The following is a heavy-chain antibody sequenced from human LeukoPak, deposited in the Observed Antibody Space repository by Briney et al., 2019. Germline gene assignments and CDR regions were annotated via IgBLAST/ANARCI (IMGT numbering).Heavy chain of an antibody. D-gene: IGHD3-9*01. Sequence: SETLSLTCTVSGGSISSYYWSWIRQPPGKGLEWIGYIYYSGSTNYNPSLKSRVTISVDTSKNQFSLKLCSVTAADTAVYYCAREYYDILTGSQTPVFVYWGQGTLVTVSS. J-gene: IGHJ4*02. CDR2: IYYSGST. CDR3: AREYYDILTGSQTPVFVY. CDR1: GGSISSYY. V-gene: IGHV4-59*01.